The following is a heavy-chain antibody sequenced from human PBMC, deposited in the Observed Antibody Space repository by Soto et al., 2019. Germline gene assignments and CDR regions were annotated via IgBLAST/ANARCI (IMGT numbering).Heavy chain of an antibody. D-gene: IGHD3-10*01. Sequence: QGQLVQSGAEVKKPGSSVKVSCKASGGIFSTYAISWLRQAPGQGLEWMGGIIPIFGTPNYAQKFQGRVTITADEPTSTAYMELSRLRSEDTAVYDCARDRDDYGSVNYYNRIAFWAQGTLVTVSS. CDR2: IIPIFGTP. CDR1: GGIFSTYA. J-gene: IGHJ4*02. CDR3: ARDRDDYGSVNYYNRIAF. V-gene: IGHV1-69*01.